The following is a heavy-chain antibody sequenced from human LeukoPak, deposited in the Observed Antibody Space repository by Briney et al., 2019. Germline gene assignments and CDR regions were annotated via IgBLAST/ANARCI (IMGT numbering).Heavy chain of an antibody. D-gene: IGHD3-9*01. J-gene: IGHJ5*02. CDR2: ISGSGRSP. CDR1: GISFSTYA. CDR3: AKGRRYNILTGYYVSEVDP. Sequence: GGSLRLSCTASGISFSTYAMSWVRQTPGKGLEWVSAISGSGRSPYYADSVKGHFTISRDNSKNTLYLQMNSLRAEDTAVYYCAKGRRYNILTGYYVSEVDPWGQGTLVTVSS. V-gene: IGHV3-23*01.